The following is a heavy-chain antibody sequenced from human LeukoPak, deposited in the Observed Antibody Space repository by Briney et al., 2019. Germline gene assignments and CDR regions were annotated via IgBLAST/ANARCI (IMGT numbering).Heavy chain of an antibody. CDR1: GGSISSGGYY. Sequence: SETLSLTCTVSGGSISSGGYYWSWIRQHPGKGLERIGYIYYSGSTDYNPSLKSRFTMSVDTSKNQFSLKLSSVTAADTAVYYCASADYDMAFDIWGQGTMVTVSS. CDR3: ASADYDMAFDI. CDR2: IYYSGST. J-gene: IGHJ3*02. D-gene: IGHD3-9*01. V-gene: IGHV4-31*03.